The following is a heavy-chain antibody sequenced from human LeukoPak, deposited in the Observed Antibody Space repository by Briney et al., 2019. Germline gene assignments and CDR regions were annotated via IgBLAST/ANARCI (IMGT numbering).Heavy chain of an antibody. CDR3: ARGKMATIGH. CDR2: INQGGSA. J-gene: IGHJ4*02. V-gene: IGHV4-34*01. Sequence: SETLSLTCAVCGGSFSGYYWSWIRQPPGKGLEWIGEINQGGSANYNPSLKSRVIISVDTSKNQFSLKLSSVTAADTAVYYCARGKMATIGHWGQGTLVTVSS. D-gene: IGHD5-24*01. CDR1: GGSFSGYY.